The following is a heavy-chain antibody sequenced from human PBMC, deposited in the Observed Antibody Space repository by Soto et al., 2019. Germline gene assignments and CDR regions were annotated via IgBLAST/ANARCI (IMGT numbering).Heavy chain of an antibody. CDR1: GFTFSSYA. D-gene: IGHD6-19*01. Sequence: EVQLLESGGGLVQPGGSLRLSCAASGFTFSSYAMSWVRQAPGKGLEWVSAISGSGGSTYYADSVKCRFTISRDNSMNTLYLQMNSLRAEDTAVYYCAKDLAVAGPYNWFDPWGQGTLVTVSS. J-gene: IGHJ5*02. CDR3: AKDLAVAGPYNWFDP. CDR2: ISGSGGST. V-gene: IGHV3-23*01.